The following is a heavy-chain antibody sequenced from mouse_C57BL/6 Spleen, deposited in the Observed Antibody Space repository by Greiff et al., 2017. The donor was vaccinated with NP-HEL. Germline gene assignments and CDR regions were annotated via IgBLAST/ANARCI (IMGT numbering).Heavy chain of an antibody. D-gene: IGHD4-1*01. CDR3: ASATGDGFDY. CDR1: GYTFTSYW. Sequence: VQLQQPGAELVMPGASVKLSCKASGYTFTSYWMHWVKQRPGQGLEWIGEIDPSDSYTNYNQKFKGKSTLTVDKSSSTAYMQLSSLTSEDSAVYYCASATGDGFDYWGQGTTLTVSS. V-gene: IGHV1-69*01. CDR2: IDPSDSYT. J-gene: IGHJ2*01.